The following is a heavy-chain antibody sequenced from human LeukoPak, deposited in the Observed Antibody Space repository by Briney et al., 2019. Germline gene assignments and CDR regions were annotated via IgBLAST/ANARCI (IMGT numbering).Heavy chain of an antibody. CDR3: AKDIYPGIFDP. CDR1: GITLSSYN. V-gene: IGHV3-21*01. CDR2: ITSSSTYI. Sequence: PGGSLRLSCAASGITLSSYNMNWVRQAPGKGLEWVSSITSSSTYIYYADSVKGRFTMSRDNAKNSGYLEMNSLRAEDTAVYYCAKDIYPGIFDPWGQGTLVTVSS. D-gene: IGHD2-2*02. J-gene: IGHJ5*02.